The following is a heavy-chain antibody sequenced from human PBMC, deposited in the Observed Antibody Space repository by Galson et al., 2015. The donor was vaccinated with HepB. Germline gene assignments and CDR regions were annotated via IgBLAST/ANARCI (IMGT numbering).Heavy chain of an antibody. CDR1: GFTFDDYA. J-gene: IGHJ5*02. Sequence: SLRLSCAASGFTFDDYAMHWVRQAPGKGLEWVSGISWNSGSIGYADSVKGRFTISRDNAKNSLYLQMNSLRAEDTALYYCAKKEGPWGQGTLVTVSS. CDR2: ISWNSGSI. CDR3: AKKEGP. V-gene: IGHV3-9*01.